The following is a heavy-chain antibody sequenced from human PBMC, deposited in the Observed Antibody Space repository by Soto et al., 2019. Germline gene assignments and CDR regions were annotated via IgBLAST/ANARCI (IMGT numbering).Heavy chain of an antibody. CDR2: INPNSGGT. J-gene: IGHJ6*02. CDR3: ARVKDIVATSTFYYGMDV. V-gene: IGHV1-2*02. CDR1: GYTFTGYD. Sequence: ASVKVSSKASGYTFTGYDMHWVRQAPGQGLEWMGWINPNSGGTNYAQKFQGRVTMTRDTSISTAYMELSRLRSDDTAVYYCARVKDIVATSTFYYGMDVWGQGTTVTVSS. D-gene: IGHD5-12*01.